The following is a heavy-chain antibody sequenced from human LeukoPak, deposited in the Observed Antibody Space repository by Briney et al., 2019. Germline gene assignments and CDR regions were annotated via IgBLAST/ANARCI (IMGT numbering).Heavy chain of an antibody. CDR3: ARDLAWDAFDI. V-gene: IGHV3-21*01. CDR2: IHSSSGSI. J-gene: IGHJ3*02. Sequence: SGGSLRLSCAASGFNFTNHNMNWPRQAPGKGLEWVSSIHSSSGSIYYADSLKGRFTISRDNAKNSLYLQMNSLRAEDTAVYYCARDLAWDAFDIWGQGTMVTVSS. CDR1: GFNFTNHN.